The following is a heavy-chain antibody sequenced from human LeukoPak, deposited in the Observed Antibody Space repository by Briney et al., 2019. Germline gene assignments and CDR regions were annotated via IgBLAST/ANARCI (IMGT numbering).Heavy chain of an antibody. D-gene: IGHD3-22*01. CDR2: ISAYNGNT. V-gene: IGHV1-18*01. Sequence: GASVKVSCKASGYTFTSYGISWVRQAPGQGLEWMGWISAYNGNTNYAQKLQGRDTMTTDTSTSTAYMELRSLRSDDTAVYYCARDSSAYYYDSSGYYLGIKSYYFDYWGQGTLVTVSS. CDR1: GYTFTSYG. J-gene: IGHJ4*02. CDR3: ARDSSAYYYDSSGYYLGIKSYYFDY.